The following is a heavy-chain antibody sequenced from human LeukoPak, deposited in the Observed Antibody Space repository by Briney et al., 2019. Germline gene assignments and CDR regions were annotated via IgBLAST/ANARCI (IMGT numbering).Heavy chain of an antibody. V-gene: IGHV1-2*02. CDR1: GYTFTGYY. J-gene: IGHJ6*03. Sequence: ASVKVSCKASGYTFTGYYMHWVRQAPGQGLEWMGWINPNSGDTNYAQKFQGRVALTRDTSISTAYKELRRLRSDDTAVYYCATSVAAGDTYYFYYYMDVWGKGTTVIVSS. CDR3: ATSVAAGDTYYFYYYMDV. D-gene: IGHD6-13*01. CDR2: INPNSGDT.